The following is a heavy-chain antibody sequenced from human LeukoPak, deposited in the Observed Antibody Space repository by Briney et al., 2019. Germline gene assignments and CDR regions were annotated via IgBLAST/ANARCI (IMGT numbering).Heavy chain of an antibody. Sequence: GGSLRLSCTASKFTISNYWMSWVRQAPGKGLEWVANIKQDGSEKYYVDSVKGRFTISRDNAKNSLYLQMNSLRAEDTGVYYCAREQPYYYDSSGTALMAEIKYYFDYWGQGTLVTVPS. CDR2: IKQDGSEK. CDR1: KFTISNYW. J-gene: IGHJ4*02. V-gene: IGHV3-7*01. CDR3: AREQPYYYDSSGTALMAEIKYYFDY. D-gene: IGHD3-22*01.